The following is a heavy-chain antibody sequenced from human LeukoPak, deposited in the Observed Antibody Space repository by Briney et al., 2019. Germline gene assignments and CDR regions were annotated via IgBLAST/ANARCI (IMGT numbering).Heavy chain of an antibody. V-gene: IGHV3-23*01. J-gene: IGHJ5*02. CDR3: AKVAQSSAYYPNWFDP. CDR1: GLTFGRYW. Sequence: GGSLRLSCAASGLTFGRYWLTWVRQAPGKGLEWVSVISGSGGSIHYADSVKGRLTISRDNSKNTLYLQMNSLRAEDTAVYYCAKVAQSSAYYPNWFDPWGQGTLVTVSS. D-gene: IGHD3-22*01. CDR2: ISGSGGSI.